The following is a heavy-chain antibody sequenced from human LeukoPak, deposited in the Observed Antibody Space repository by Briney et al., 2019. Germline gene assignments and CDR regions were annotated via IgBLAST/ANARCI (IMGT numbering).Heavy chain of an antibody. D-gene: IGHD3-3*01. CDR2: KWSDGSNQ. CDR1: GFTFSSFG. V-gene: IGHV3-33*06. J-gene: IGHJ6*02. CDR3: AKEGFTIFGVVIMSGMDV. Sequence: GRSLRLSCAASGFTFSSFGMHWVRQAPGKGLEWVAVKWSDGSNQYYADSVRGRFTISRDNSKNTLYLQMNSLRAEDTAVYYCAKEGFTIFGVVIMSGMDVWGQGTTVTVSS.